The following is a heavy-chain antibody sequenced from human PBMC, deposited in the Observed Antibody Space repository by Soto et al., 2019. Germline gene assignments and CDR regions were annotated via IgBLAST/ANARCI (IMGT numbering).Heavy chain of an antibody. D-gene: IGHD3-9*01. CDR1: GFTFDIYA. Sequence: PGGSLRLSCTASGFTFDIYAMSWFRQAPGKGLECVGFIRSKTYGGATEYAASVKGRFTISRDDSKSIAYLQMNSLETEDTAVYYCTRGRYLPPYYFDYWGRGTLVTVSS. CDR3: TRGRYLPPYYFDY. J-gene: IGHJ4*02. V-gene: IGHV3-49*03. CDR2: IRSKTYGGAT.